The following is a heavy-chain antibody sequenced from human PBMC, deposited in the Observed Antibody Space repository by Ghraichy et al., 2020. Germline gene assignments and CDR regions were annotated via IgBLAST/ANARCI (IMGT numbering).Heavy chain of an antibody. CDR1: GGSISSYY. CDR2: IYYSGST. CDR3: ARPALNYYDSSGYYNRRGYWYFDL. V-gene: IGHV4-59*08. Sequence: SETLSLTCTVSGGSISSYYWSWIRQPPGKGLEWIGYIYYSGSTNYNPSLKSRVTISVDTSKNQFSLKLSSVTAADTAVYYFARPALNYYDSSGYYNRRGYWYFDLWGRGTLVTVSS. J-gene: IGHJ2*01. D-gene: IGHD3-22*01.